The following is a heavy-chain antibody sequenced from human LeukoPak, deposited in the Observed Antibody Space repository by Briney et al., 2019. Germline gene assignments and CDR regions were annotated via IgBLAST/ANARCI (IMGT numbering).Heavy chain of an antibody. CDR3: ARVAKERVGGVYYFDY. Sequence: GSLRLSCAASGFTFSDYDMHWVRQATGKGLEWVSAIGTAGDTYYTGSVKGRFTISRENAKNSLYLQMNSLRAGDTAVYYCARVAKERVGGVYYFDYWGQGTLVTVSS. CDR1: GFTFSDYD. D-gene: IGHD1-1*01. V-gene: IGHV3-13*01. CDR2: IGTAGDT. J-gene: IGHJ4*02.